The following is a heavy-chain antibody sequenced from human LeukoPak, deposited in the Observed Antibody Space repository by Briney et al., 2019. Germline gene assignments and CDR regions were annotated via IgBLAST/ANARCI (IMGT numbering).Heavy chain of an antibody. CDR1: GITFSSYA. CDR2: ISGSGGST. V-gene: IGHV3-23*01. J-gene: IGHJ4*02. Sequence: PGGSLRLSCAASGITFSSYAMRWVRQAPGKGLEWVSAISGSGGSTYYSDSVKGRFNISRDNSKNTLYLQINSLRAEDTAVYYCAKDVEVLLWFGDLSYFDYWGQGTLVTVSS. CDR3: AKDVEVLLWFGDLSYFDY. D-gene: IGHD3-10*01.